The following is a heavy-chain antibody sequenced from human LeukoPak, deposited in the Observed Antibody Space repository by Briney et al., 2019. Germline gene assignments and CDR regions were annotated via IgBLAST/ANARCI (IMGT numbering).Heavy chain of an antibody. CDR3: ARLGLGDEACWFDP. D-gene: IGHD3-10*01. CDR1: GGSIGSYY. V-gene: IGHV4-59*01. CDR2: IYSTGRT. Sequence: PSETLSLTCSVSGGSIGSYYWTWIRRPPGKGLEWIGHIYSTGRTNYNPSLKSRVTISVDTSKNQFSLKLSSVTAADTAVYYCARLGLGDEACWFDPWGQGTLVTVSS. J-gene: IGHJ5*02.